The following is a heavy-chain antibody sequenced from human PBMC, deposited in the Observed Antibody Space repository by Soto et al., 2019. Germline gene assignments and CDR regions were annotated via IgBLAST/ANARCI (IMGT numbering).Heavy chain of an antibody. CDR1: GYTFTSYG. Sequence: ASVKVSCKASGYTFTSYGISWVRQAPGQGLEWMGWISAYNGNTNYAQKLQGRVTMTTDTSTSTAYMELRSLRSDDTAVYYCARHPRSGYYDFWSGYFYHYYGMDVWGQGTTVTVSS. V-gene: IGHV1-18*04. J-gene: IGHJ6*02. CDR2: ISAYNGNT. D-gene: IGHD3-3*01. CDR3: ARHPRSGYYDFWSGYFYHYYGMDV.